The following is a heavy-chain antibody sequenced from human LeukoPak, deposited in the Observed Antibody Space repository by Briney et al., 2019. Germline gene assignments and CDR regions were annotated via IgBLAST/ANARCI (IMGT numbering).Heavy chain of an antibody. CDR3: ARDWSPDTAMGLLGAFDI. J-gene: IGHJ3*02. Sequence: GASVKVSCKASGGTFSSYAISWVRQAPGQGLEWMGGIIPIFGTANYAQKFQGKVTITTDESTSTAYMELSSLRSEDTAVYYCARDWSPDTAMGLLGAFDIWGQGTMVTVSS. V-gene: IGHV1-69*05. CDR2: IIPIFGTA. CDR1: GGTFSSYA. D-gene: IGHD5-18*01.